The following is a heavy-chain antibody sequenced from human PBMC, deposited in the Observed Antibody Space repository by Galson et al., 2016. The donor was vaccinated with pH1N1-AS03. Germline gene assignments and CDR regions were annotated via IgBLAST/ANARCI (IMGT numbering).Heavy chain of an antibody. V-gene: IGHV3-7*03. J-gene: IGHJ4*02. CDR2: INHDGGEK. CDR3: ARMQWLLPQYYFNC. CDR1: GFTFITYW. D-gene: IGHD6-19*01. Sequence: SLRLSCAASGFTFITYWMMWVRQAPGKGLEWVANINHDGGEKYYVDSVKGRFTISRDNAKNSLFLQMDSLRAEDTAVYFCARMQWLLPQYYFNCWGQGTLVTVSS.